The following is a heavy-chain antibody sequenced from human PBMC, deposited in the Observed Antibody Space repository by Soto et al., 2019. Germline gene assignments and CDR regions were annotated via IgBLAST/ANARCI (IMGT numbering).Heavy chain of an antibody. Sequence: GASVKVSCKASGYTFTSYYMHWVRQAPGQGLERMGIINPSGGSTSYAQKFKGRVTMTRNTSTSTVYMELSSLRSEDTAVYYFARGQVYDFWSGYFSQWWFDPWGQGTLVTVSS. CDR3: ARGQVYDFWSGYFSQWWFDP. CDR2: INPSGGST. V-gene: IGHV1-46*01. J-gene: IGHJ5*02. CDR1: GYTFTSYY. D-gene: IGHD3-3*01.